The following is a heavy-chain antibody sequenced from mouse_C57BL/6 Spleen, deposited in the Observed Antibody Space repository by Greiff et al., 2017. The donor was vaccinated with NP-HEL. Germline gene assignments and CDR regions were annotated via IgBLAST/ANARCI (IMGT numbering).Heavy chain of an antibody. CDR3: AREAIYDGPGAY. J-gene: IGHJ3*01. CDR2: ISDGGSYT. D-gene: IGHD2-3*01. V-gene: IGHV5-4*01. CDR1: GFTFSSYA. Sequence: DVMLVESGGGLVKPGGSLKLSCAASGFTFSSYATSWVRQTPEKRLEWVATISDGGSYTYYPDNVKGRFTISRDNAKNNLYLQMSHLKSEDTAMYYCAREAIYDGPGAYWGQGTLVTVSA.